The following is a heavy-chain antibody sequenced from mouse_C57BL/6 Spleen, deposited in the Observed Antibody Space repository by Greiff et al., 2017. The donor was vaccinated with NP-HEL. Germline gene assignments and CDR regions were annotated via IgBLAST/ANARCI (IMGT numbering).Heavy chain of an antibody. J-gene: IGHJ2*01. CDR1: GYTFTDYY. V-gene: IGHV1-76*01. CDR3: ERGDYAFDY. D-gene: IGHD1-1*02. CDR2: IYPGSGNT. Sequence: QVQLQQSGAELVRPGASVKLSCKASGYTFTDYYINWVKQRPGQGLEWIARIYPGSGNTYYTEKFKGKATLTAEKSSSTAYMQLSSLTSEDCPVYFCERGDYAFDYWGQGTTLTVSA.